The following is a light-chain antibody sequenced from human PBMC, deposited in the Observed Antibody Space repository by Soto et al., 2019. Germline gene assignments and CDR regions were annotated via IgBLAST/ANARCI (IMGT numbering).Light chain of an antibody. CDR2: AAS. J-gene: IGKJ4*01. CDR1: QSISNN. Sequence: DIQMTQSPSSLSASVGDRVTITCRASQSISNNLNWYQQKPGEAPRLLIYAASSLQSGVPSRFSGSGSGTDFTLVINSLQPEDFTTYYCQQSYRTPLTFGGGTKVDIK. V-gene: IGKV1-39*01. CDR3: QQSYRTPLT.